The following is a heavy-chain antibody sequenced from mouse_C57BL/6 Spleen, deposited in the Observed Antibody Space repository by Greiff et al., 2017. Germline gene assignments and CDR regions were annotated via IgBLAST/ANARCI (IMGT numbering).Heavy chain of an antibody. CDR1: GFTFSDYY. Sequence: EVMLVESEVGLVQPGSSMKLSCTASGFTFSDYYMAWVRQVPEKGLEWVANINYDGSSTYYLDSLKSSFIISRDNAKNILYLQMSSLKSEDAATYYCERENYDYAMDYWGQGTSVTVSS. J-gene: IGHJ4*01. V-gene: IGHV5-16*01. CDR2: INYDGSST. CDR3: ERENYDYAMDY. D-gene: IGHD2-4*01.